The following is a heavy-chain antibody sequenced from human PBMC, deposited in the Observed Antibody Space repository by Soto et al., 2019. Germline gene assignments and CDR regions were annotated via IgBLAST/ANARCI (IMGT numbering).Heavy chain of an antibody. CDR1: GGSISSYY. CDR3: AREPMGYYYYDSSGKFDY. J-gene: IGHJ4*02. V-gene: IGHV4-4*07. Sequence: QVQLQESGPGLVKPSETLSLTCTVSGGSISSYYWSWIRQPAGKGLEWIGRIYTSGSTNYNPSLKSRLTMSVDTSKSQCSLKLSSVTAADTAVYYCAREPMGYYYYDSSGKFDYWGQGTLVTVSS. D-gene: IGHD3-22*01. CDR2: IYTSGST.